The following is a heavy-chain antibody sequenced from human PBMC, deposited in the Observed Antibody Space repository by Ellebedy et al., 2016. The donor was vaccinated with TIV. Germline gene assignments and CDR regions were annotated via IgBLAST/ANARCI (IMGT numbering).Heavy chain of an antibody. J-gene: IGHJ4*02. D-gene: IGHD1-26*01. CDR3: ASELVGTTDFDY. CDR2: IWHDGSHS. CDR1: GFTFSIYG. Sequence: PGGSLRLPCAASGFTFSIYGMHWVRQAPGKGLAWGGIIWHDGSHSYYADSVKGRFTISRDNSKNTVDLQMNSLRADDTAVYYCASELVGTTDFDYWGQGTLVTVSS. V-gene: IGHV3-33*01.